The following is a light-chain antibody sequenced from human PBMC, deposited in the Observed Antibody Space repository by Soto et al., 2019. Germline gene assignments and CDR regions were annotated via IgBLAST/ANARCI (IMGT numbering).Light chain of an antibody. V-gene: IGKV3-11*01. CDR1: LSVSSY. CDR2: DAS. CDR3: QQRSNWLT. Sequence: EIVLTQSPATLSLSPGERDTLSCRASLSVSSYLAWYQQKPGQAPRLLIYDASNRATGIPARFSGSGSETDCTRTISSLEPEDFAGYYCQQRSNWLTFGGGTKVEI. J-gene: IGKJ4*01.